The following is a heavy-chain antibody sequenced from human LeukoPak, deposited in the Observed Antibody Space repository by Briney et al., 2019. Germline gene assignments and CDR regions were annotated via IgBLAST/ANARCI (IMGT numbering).Heavy chain of an antibody. J-gene: IGHJ5*02. CDR3: ARDRKVVPAAINYIVGNWFDP. Sequence: GSSVKVSCKASGDTFSSYAISWVRQAPGQGLEWMGGIIPIFGTANYAQKFQGRVTITADESTSTAYMELSSLRSEDMAVYYCARDRKVVPAAINYIVGNWFDPWGQGTLVTVSS. CDR1: GDTFSSYA. CDR2: IIPIFGTA. V-gene: IGHV1-69*01. D-gene: IGHD2-2*02.